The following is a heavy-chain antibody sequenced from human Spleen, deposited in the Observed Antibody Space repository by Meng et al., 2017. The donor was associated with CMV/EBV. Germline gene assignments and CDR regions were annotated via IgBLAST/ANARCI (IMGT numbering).Heavy chain of an antibody. D-gene: IGHD2/OR15-2a*01. CDR2: ITKTGGAT. J-gene: IGHJ4*02. V-gene: IGHV3-11*01. CDR1: GFTLSDFF. Sequence: AAGFTLSDFFLSWIRQVPGEGLEWISYITKTGGATNYADSVKGRFTISRDNAKNSLYLQMNSLRVEDTALYYCARDLSGSYFTHDFWGQGALVTVSS. CDR3: ARDLSGSYFTHDF.